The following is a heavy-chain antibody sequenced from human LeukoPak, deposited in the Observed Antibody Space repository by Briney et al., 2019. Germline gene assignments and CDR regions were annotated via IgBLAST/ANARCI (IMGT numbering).Heavy chain of an antibody. D-gene: IGHD1-26*01. CDR3: ARGGYSGSRGAFDI. J-gene: IGHJ3*02. V-gene: IGHV4-4*02. CDR2: IYHSGST. Sequence: SETLSLTCGVSGGSISSSNWWSWVRQPPGKGLEWIGEIYHSGSTNYNPSLKSRVTISVDKSKNQFSLKLSSVTAADTAVYYCARGGYSGSRGAFDIWGQGTMVTVSS. CDR1: GGSISSSNW.